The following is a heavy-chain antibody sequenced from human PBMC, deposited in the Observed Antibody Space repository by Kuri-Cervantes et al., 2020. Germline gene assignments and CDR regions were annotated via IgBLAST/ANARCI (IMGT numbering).Heavy chain of an antibody. V-gene: IGHV3-9*01. CDR1: GFTFADYT. D-gene: IGHD3-3*01. CDR3: AKFYEAPTTPRSPSTADGY. Sequence: GGSLTLSCAASGFTFADYTMHWVRQAPGKGLEWVSGINWNSGSIGYADSVKGRFTISRDNSKNTLYLQMNSLRAEDTAVYYCAKFYEAPTTPRSPSTADGYWGQGTLVTVSS. J-gene: IGHJ4*02. CDR2: INWNSGSI.